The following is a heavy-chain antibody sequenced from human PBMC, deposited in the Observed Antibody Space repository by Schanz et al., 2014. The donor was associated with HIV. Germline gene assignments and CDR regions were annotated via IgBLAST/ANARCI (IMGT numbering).Heavy chain of an antibody. CDR3: ARVFGRTYGLPDY. J-gene: IGHJ4*02. V-gene: IGHV3-48*04. Sequence: VQLVESGGGVVQPGRSLRLSCTASGFTFSNYGMHWVRQAPGKGLEWLSYISVNGATREYADSVKGRFTISRDNARTSLYLQMNSLRAEDTAVYYCARVFGRTYGLPDYWGQGTLVTVSS. CDR1: GFTFSNYG. CDR2: ISVNGATR. D-gene: IGHD3-10*01.